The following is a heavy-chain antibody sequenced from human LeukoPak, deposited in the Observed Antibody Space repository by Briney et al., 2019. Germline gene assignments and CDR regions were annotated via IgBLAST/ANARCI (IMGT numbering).Heavy chain of an antibody. V-gene: IGHV4-4*07. J-gene: IGHJ5*02. D-gene: IGHD6-13*01. CDR2: IYTSGST. Sequence: SETLSLTCAVSGGSISSYYWSWIRQPAGKGLEWIGRIYTSGSTNYNPSLKSRVTMSVDTSKNQFSLKLSSVTAADTAVYYCARDLLSYSRNWFDPWGQGTLVTVSS. CDR3: ARDLLSYSRNWFDP. CDR1: GGSISSYY.